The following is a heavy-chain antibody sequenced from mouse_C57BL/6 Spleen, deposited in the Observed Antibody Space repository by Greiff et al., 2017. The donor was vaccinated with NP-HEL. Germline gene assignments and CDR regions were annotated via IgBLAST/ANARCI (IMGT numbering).Heavy chain of an antibody. CDR2: ISYDGSN. D-gene: IGHD1-1*02. V-gene: IGHV3-6*01. CDR3: ARAYGLYYYAMDY. J-gene: IGHJ4*01. CDR1: GYSITSGYY. Sequence: EVKLMESGPGLVKPSQSLSLTCSVTGYSITSGYYWNWIRQFPGNKLEWMGYISYDGSNNYNPSLKNRISITRDTSKNQFFLKLNSVTTEDTATYYCARAYGLYYYAMDYWGQGTSVTVSS.